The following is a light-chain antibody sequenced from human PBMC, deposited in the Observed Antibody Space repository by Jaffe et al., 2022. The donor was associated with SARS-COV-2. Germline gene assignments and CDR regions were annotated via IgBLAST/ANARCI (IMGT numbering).Light chain of an antibody. CDR3: SSFTSSPSWV. V-gene: IGLV2-14*03. CDR1: SSDIGGYNY. J-gene: IGLJ3*02. Sequence: QSALTQPASVSGSPGQSITISCTGTSSDIGGYNYVSWYQQHPGKAPKLIIYDVSNRPSGVSNRFSGSKSGNTASLTISDLQAEDEAAYYCSSFTSSPSWVFGGGTKLTVL. CDR2: DVS.